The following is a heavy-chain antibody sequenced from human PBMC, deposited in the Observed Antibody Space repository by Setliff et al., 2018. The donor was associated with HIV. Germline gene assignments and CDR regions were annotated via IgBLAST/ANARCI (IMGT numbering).Heavy chain of an antibody. J-gene: IGHJ5*02. V-gene: IGHV4-61*02. D-gene: IGHD6-13*01. CDR3: ARSSSSWSGWFDP. CDR1: GDSISSGSYY. Sequence: PSETLSLTCTVSGDSISSGSYYWSWIRQPAGKGLEWIGRIYTSGTTNHNPTLKSRVTISVDTSKNQFSLKLTAVTAADTAVYYCARSSSSWSGWFDPWGQGTLVTVSS. CDR2: IYTSGTT.